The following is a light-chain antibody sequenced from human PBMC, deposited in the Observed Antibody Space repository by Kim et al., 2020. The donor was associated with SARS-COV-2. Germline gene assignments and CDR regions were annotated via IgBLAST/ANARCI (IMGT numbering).Light chain of an antibody. J-gene: IGLJ3*02. Sequence: VTPGQTASITCSGDKLGDKYACWYQQKPGQSPVLVIYQDTKRPSGLPERFSGSNSGKTATLTISGTQAMDEADYYCQAWDSSTAVFGGGTQLTVL. CDR2: QDT. CDR1: KLGDKY. CDR3: QAWDSSTAV. V-gene: IGLV3-1*01.